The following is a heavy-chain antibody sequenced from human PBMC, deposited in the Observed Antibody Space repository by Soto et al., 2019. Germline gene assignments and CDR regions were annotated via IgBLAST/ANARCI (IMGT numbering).Heavy chain of an antibody. Sequence: EVQLVESGGGVVRPGGSLRLSCVASGFTFDDYGMSWVRQAPGKGLEWVSGINWNGGSTGYADSVKGRFTISRDNAKNSLYLQMNSLRAEDTALYYCARDWGITVKANWFDPWGQGTLVTVSS. CDR2: INWNGGST. J-gene: IGHJ5*02. D-gene: IGHD3-16*01. V-gene: IGHV3-20*04. CDR3: ARDWGITVKANWFDP. CDR1: GFTFDDYG.